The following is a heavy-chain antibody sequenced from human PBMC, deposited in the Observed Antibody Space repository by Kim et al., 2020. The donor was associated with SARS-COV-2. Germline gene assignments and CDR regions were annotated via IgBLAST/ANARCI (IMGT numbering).Heavy chain of an antibody. D-gene: IGHD3-3*01. CDR3: ARGITVFGVAGAFFD. J-gene: IGHJ4*01. V-gene: IGHV4-31*03. CDR1: GASFNSGDYY. Sequence: SETLSLTCTVSGASFNSGDYYWNWIRQHPGKGLEWIGNIHYRGKTYYNPSIKGRAGISVDTTKNQFSLKLTSVTAADTAAYYCARGITVFGVAGAFFD. CDR2: IHYRGKT.